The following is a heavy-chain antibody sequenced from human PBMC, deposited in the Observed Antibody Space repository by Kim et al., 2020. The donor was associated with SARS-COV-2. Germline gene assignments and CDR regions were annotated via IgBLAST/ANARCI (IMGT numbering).Heavy chain of an antibody. D-gene: IGHD6-19*01. CDR1: GFTSTSHW. V-gene: IGHV3-7*05. J-gene: IGHJ1*01. CDR2: IKHDGSET. Sequence: GGSLRLSCTASGFTSTSHWMNWVRQTPGKGLEGVAIIKHDGSETKYVDSVKGRFTISRDSAKNSVYLQMNSLRAEDTAVYYCARGTGWLIEHWGQGTLVTVSS. CDR3: ARGTGWLIEH.